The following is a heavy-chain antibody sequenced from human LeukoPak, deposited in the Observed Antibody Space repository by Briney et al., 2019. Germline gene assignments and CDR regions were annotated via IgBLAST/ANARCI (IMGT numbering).Heavy chain of an antibody. CDR3: AKDTAVYGGNYFDY. CDR1: GFTFSSYA. CDR2: ISCDGSNK. D-gene: IGHD4-23*01. Sequence: GGSLRLSCAASGFTFSSYAMHWVRQAPGKGLEWVAVISCDGSNKYYADSVKGRFTISRDNSKNTLYLQMNSLRAEDTAVYYCAKDTAVYGGNYFDYWGQGTLVTVSS. J-gene: IGHJ4*02. V-gene: IGHV3-30*04.